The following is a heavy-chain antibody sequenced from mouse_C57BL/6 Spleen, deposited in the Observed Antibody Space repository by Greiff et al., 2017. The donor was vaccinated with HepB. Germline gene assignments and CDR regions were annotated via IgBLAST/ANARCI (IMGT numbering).Heavy chain of an antibody. D-gene: IGHD1-1*01. Sequence: QVQLQQPGAELVKPGASVKLSCKASGYTFTSYWMHWVKQRPGQGLEWIGMIHPNSGSTNYNEKFKSKATLTVDKSSSTAYMQLSSLTSEDSAVYYCARGGHYYGSSYDAMDYWGQGTSVTVSS. V-gene: IGHV1-64*01. J-gene: IGHJ4*01. CDR3: ARGGHYYGSSYDAMDY. CDR1: GYTFTSYW. CDR2: IHPNSGST.